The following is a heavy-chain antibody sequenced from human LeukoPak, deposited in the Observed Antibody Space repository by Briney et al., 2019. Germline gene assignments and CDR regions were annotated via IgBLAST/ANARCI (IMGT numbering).Heavy chain of an antibody. CDR2: INGDGSRI. V-gene: IGHV3-74*01. CDR1: GFTFSSHW. J-gene: IGHJ4*01. CDR3: PRDALGGRTKFDS. Sequence: GGSLRLSCVASGFTFSSHWMHWVRQVPGKGLVWVSRINGDGSRIHYGDSVEGRFTISRDNAKNTLYLQMTSLRGDHTAIYFCPRDALGGRTKFDSWGHGSLVTVSS. D-gene: IGHD3-16*01.